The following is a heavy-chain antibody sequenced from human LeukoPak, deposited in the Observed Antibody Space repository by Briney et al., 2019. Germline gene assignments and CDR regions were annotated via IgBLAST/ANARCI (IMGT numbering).Heavy chain of an antibody. CDR2: ISAYNGNT. Sequence: GAPVRPSCTPSRSTFTPSAISWVTQARGQGLEWRGWISAYNGNTNYAQTPQGRVTITTDTSTTTAYMESSRLRSDDTPRSYPARVPFGGYWVGPRPELDYWGQGTLVTAAS. V-gene: IGHV1-18*01. D-gene: IGHD2-15*01. CDR1: RSTFTPSA. CDR3: ARVPFGGYWVGPRPELDY. J-gene: IGHJ4*02.